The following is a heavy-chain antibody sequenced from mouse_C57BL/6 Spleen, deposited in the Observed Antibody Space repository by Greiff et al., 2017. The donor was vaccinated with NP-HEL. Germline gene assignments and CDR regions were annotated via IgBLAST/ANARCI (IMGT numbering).Heavy chain of an antibody. CDR1: GYTFTSYW. J-gene: IGHJ2*01. D-gene: IGHD1-1*01. Sequence: QVQLQQPGAELVKPGASVKLSCKASGYTFTSYWMQWVKQRPGQGLEWIGEIDPSASYTNYNQKFKGKATLNVDTSSSTAYMQLSSLTSEDSAVYYCARDYYGSSLFDYWGQGTTLTVSS. V-gene: IGHV1-50*01. CDR2: IDPSASYT. CDR3: ARDYYGSSLFDY.